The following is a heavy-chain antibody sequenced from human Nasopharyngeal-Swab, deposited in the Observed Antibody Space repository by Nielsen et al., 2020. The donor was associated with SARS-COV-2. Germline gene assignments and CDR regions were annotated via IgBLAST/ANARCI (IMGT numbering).Heavy chain of an antibody. J-gene: IGHJ4*02. CDR3: ARGKGVRGVIISTFDY. V-gene: IGHV3-33*01. CDR2: RWYDGSNK. D-gene: IGHD3-10*02. Sequence: GESLKISCAASGFTFSSYGMHWVRQAPGKGLEWVAVRWYDGSNKYYADSVKGRFTISRDNSKNTLYLQMNSLRAEDTAVYYCARGKGVRGVIISTFDYWGQGTLVTVSS. CDR1: GFTFSSYG.